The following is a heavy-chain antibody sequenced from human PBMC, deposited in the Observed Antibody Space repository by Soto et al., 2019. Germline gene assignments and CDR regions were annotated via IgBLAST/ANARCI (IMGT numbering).Heavy chain of an antibody. Sequence: PGGSLRLSCSASGFIFSSFPMHWVRQAPGKGLEYVSSILGDGYVTHYADSVKGRFTISRDNSQNTLYLQMNSLRVDDAAVYFCVGDRAAGWAFDIWGQGTMVTV. CDR2: ILGDGYVT. J-gene: IGHJ3*02. CDR1: GFIFSSFP. CDR3: VGDRAAGWAFDI. D-gene: IGHD2-15*01. V-gene: IGHV3-64D*08.